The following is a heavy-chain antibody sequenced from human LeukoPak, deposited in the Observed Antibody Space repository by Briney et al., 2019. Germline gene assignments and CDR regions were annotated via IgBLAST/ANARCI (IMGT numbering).Heavy chain of an antibody. CDR1: GGSISSSSYY. J-gene: IGHJ6*02. CDR3: ARGPTIAAAGRDYYYYGMDV. CDR2: IYYSGST. Sequence: PSETLSLTCTVSGGSISSSSYYWGWIRQPPGKGLEWIGSIYYSGSTYYNPSLKSRVTISVDTSKNQISLKLSSVTAADTAVYYCARGPTIAAAGRDYYYYGMDVWGQGTTVTVSS. V-gene: IGHV4-39*07. D-gene: IGHD6-13*01.